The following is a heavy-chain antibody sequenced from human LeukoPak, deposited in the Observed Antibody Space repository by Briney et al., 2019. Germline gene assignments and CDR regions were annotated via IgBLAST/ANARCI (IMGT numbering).Heavy chain of an antibody. CDR3: ARDFFHLAVAPTGGDYYGMDV. J-gene: IGHJ6*02. V-gene: IGHV1-8*01. CDR1: GYTFTSYD. D-gene: IGHD6-19*01. CDR2: MNPNSGNT. Sequence: ASVKVSCKASGYTFTSYDINWVRQATGQGLEWMGWMNPNSGNTGYAQKFQGRVTMTRNTSISTAYMELSSLRSEDTAVYYCARDFFHLAVAPTGGDYYGMDVWGQGTTVTVSS.